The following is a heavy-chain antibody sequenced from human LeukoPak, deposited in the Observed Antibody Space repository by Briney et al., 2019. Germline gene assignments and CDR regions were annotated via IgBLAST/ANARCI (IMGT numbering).Heavy chain of an antibody. CDR3: ARGGGLDV. J-gene: IGHJ6*02. V-gene: IGHV3-7*03. CDR1: GLTFSSSW. CDR2: INHNGNVN. D-gene: IGHD3-16*01. Sequence: GGSLRLSCAVSGLTFSSSWMDWARQAPGKGLEWVASINHNGNVNYYVDSVKGRFTISRDNAKNSLYLQMSNLRAEDTAVYFCARGGGLDVWGQGATVTVSS.